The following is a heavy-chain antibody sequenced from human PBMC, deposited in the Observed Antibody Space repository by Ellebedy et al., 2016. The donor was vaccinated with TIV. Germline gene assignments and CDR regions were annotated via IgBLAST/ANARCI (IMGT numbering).Heavy chain of an antibody. CDR2: ISTSRYNT. CDR1: GFIFSDYH. D-gene: IGHD3-10*01. CDR3: ARVGGGTKRVSMARGMIFYYYGMDV. Sequence: PGGSLRLSCEASGFIFSDYHMNWIRQAPGKGLEWVSFISTSRYNTIYADSVKGRFTISRDNAKNSVYLQMNSLRAEETAVYYCARVGGGTKRVSMARGMIFYYYGMDVWGQGTTVTVSS. J-gene: IGHJ6*02. V-gene: IGHV3-11*06.